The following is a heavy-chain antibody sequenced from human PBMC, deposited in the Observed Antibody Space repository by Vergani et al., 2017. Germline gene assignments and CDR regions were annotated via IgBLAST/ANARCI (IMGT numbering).Heavy chain of an antibody. V-gene: IGHV4-34*01. CDR3: ARIRWNLAYCSSTSCYPTYYYYYGMDV. Sequence: QVQLQQWGAGLLKPSETLSLTCAVYGGSFSGYYWSWIRQPPGKGLEWIGEINHSGSTNYNPSLKSRVTISVDTSKNQFSLKLSSVTAADTAVYYCARIRWNLAYCSSTSCYPTYYYYYGMDVWGQGTTVTVSS. J-gene: IGHJ6*02. D-gene: IGHD2-2*01. CDR2: INHSGST. CDR1: GGSFSGYY.